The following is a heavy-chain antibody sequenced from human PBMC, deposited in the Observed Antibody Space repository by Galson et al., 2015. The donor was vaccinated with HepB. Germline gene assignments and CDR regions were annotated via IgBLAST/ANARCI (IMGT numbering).Heavy chain of an antibody. CDR2: IIPMFSTT. CDR1: GGTFSSYA. Sequence: SVKVSCKASGGTFSSYAFNWVRRAPGQRLEWMGGIIPMFSTTTYAQKFMGRVTITPDESTNTAYMELTSLSSEDTAMYYCANSTATADWFDPWGQGTLVTVSS. D-gene: IGHD6-13*01. V-gene: IGHV1-69*13. CDR3: ANSTATADWFDP. J-gene: IGHJ5*02.